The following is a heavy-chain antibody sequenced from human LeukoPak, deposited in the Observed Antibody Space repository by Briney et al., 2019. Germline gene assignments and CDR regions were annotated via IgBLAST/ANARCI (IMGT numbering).Heavy chain of an antibody. CDR1: GGSFSGYF. J-gene: IGHJ5*02. CDR3: ARASSGYFQLNWFDP. CDR2: IYYSGST. V-gene: IGHV4-59*01. Sequence: SETLSLTCAVYGGSFSGYFWTWIRQPPGKGLEWIGYIYYSGSTNYNPSLKSRVTISVDTSKNQFSLKLSSVTAADTAVYYCARASSGYFQLNWFDPWGQGTLVTVSS. D-gene: IGHD3-22*01.